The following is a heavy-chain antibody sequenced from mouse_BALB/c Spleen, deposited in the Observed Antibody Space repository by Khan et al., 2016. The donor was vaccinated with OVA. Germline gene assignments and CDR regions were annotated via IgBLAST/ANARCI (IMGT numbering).Heavy chain of an antibody. CDR3: ARGAYYRYDGYFDV. CDR1: GYTFTEYT. D-gene: IGHD2-14*01. CDR2: IIPNNGGT. J-gene: IGHJ1*01. Sequence: EVQLQQSGPELVKPGASVKISCKTSGYTFTEYTMHWVKQSHGKSLEWIGGIIPNNGGTNYNQKFMVKATLTVDKSSSTAYMELRRLTSEDSAVYDCARGAYYRYDGYFDVWGAGTTVTVSS. V-gene: IGHV1-18*01.